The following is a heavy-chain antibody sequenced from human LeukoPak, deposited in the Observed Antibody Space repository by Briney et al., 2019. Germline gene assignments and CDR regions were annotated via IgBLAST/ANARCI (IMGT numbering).Heavy chain of an antibody. CDR2: IYYSEST. CDR1: GGSISSHY. Sequence: SETLSLTCSVSGGSISSHYWSWIRQPPGKGLERIGYIYYSESTNYYPSLKSQVTISVETSKNQISLNLRLMTAADTAVYYCARHTMVRGVPYHVYYYCMYVKGKGTTVTISS. CDR3: ARHTMVRGVPYHVYYYCMYV. J-gene: IGHJ6*03. V-gene: IGHV4-59*08. D-gene: IGHD3-10*01.